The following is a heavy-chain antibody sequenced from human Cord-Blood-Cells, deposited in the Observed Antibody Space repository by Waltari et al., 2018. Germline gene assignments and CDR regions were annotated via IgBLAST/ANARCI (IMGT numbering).Heavy chain of an antibody. Sequence: QLQLQESGPGLVKPSETLYLTCTVSGGPISSRSYYWGSMRQPPGKGLEWIGSIYYSGSTYYNPSLKSRVTISVDTSKNQFSLKLSSVTAADTAVYYCAKYSSGWYWYFDLWGRGTLVTVSS. J-gene: IGHJ2*01. CDR1: GGPISSRSYY. D-gene: IGHD6-19*01. CDR3: AKYSSGWYWYFDL. CDR2: IYYSGST. V-gene: IGHV4-39*01.